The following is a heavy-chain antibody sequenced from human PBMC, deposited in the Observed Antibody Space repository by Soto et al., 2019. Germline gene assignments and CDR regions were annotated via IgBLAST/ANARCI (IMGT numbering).Heavy chain of an antibody. Sequence: PGESLKISCQGSGYSFTSYWIGWVRQMPGKGLEWMGIIYPGDSDTRYSPSFQGQVTISADKSISTAYLQWSSLKASDTAMYYCARQQQTYYYGSGSKTYSYYYYGMDVWGQGTTVTVSS. J-gene: IGHJ6*02. CDR3: ARQQQTYYYGSGSKTYSYYYYGMDV. CDR1: GYSFTSYW. D-gene: IGHD3-10*01. V-gene: IGHV5-51*01. CDR2: IYPGDSDT.